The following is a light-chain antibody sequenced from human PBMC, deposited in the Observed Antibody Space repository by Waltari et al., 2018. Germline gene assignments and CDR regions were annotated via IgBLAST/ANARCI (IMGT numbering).Light chain of an antibody. CDR2: EGS. J-gene: IGLJ3*02. V-gene: IGLV2-23*01. Sequence: QSALTQPASVSGSPGQSITISCTGTNSDVGSYNLVSWYQHHPGKAPKVMIYEGSKRPSGVSNRFSGSKSGNTASLTISGLQAEDEADYYCCSYAGSTASVMFGGGTKLTVL. CDR1: NSDVGSYNL. CDR3: CSYAGSTASVM.